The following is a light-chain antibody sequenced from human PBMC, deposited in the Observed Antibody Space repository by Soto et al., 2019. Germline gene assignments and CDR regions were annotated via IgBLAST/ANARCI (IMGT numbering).Light chain of an antibody. CDR3: QQYNQWPVT. Sequence: EIVMTQSPGTLSVSPGERATLSCRASQSVSSNLAWYQQKPGQAPRLLIYGASTRATGIPARFSGSGSGAEFTLTISSLQSEDFALYYCQQYNQWPVTFGGGTKVEIK. CDR2: GAS. CDR1: QSVSSN. J-gene: IGKJ4*01. V-gene: IGKV3-15*01.